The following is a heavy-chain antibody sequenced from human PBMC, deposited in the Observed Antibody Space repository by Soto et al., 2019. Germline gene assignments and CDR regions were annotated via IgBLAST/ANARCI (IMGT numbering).Heavy chain of an antibody. V-gene: IGHV3-23*01. CDR2: ISGSGGSI. D-gene: IGHD1-1*01. CDR3: VKGYWKGDV. Sequence: EVQLLESGGGLVQPGGSLRLSCAASGFTFSTYAMNWDRQAPGNGLEWVSAISGSGGSIHYADSVKGRFTISRDNSKNTLYLQTNSLRDEDTAVYHCVKGYWKGDVWGQGTTVTVSS. J-gene: IGHJ6*02. CDR1: GFTFSTYA.